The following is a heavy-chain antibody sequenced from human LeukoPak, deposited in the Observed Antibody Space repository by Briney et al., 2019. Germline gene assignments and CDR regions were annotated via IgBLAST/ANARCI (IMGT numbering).Heavy chain of an antibody. CDR1: GGSISSSSYY. Sequence: PSETLSLTCTVSGGSISSSSYYWGWIRQPPGKGLEWIGSIYYSGSTYYSGSTYYNPSLKSRVTISVDTSKNQFSLKLSSVTAADTVVYYRARAWPDYYGMDVWGQGTTVTVSS. V-gene: IGHV4-39*07. CDR2: IYYSGSTYYSGST. J-gene: IGHJ6*02. CDR3: ARAWPDYYGMDV.